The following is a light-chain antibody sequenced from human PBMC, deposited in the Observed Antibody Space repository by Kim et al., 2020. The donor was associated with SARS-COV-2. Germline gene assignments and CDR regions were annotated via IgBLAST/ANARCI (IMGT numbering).Light chain of an antibody. CDR3: QQRSNWLT. Sequence: SLSPGERATLSCRASQSVSSYLAWYQQKPGQAPRLLIYDASNRATGIPARFSGSGSGTDFTLTISSLEPEDFAVYYCQQRSNWLTFGGGTKLDIK. CDR2: DAS. J-gene: IGKJ4*01. CDR1: QSVSSY. V-gene: IGKV3-11*01.